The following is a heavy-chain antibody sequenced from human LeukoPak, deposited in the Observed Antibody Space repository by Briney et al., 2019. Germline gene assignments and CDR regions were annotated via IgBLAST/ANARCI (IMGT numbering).Heavy chain of an antibody. V-gene: IGHV1-18*01. CDR1: GYTFTSYG. Sequence: ASVKVSCKASGYTFTSYGISWVRQAPGQGLEWMGWISAYNGNTNYAQKPQGRVTMTTDTSTSTAYMELRSLRSDDTAVYYCARDLSYYYVPDAFDIWGQGTMVTVSS. CDR3: ARDLSYYYVPDAFDI. D-gene: IGHD3-10*02. CDR2: ISAYNGNT. J-gene: IGHJ3*02.